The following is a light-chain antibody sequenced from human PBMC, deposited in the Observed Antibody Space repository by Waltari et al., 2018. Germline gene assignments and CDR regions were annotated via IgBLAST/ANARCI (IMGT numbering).Light chain of an antibody. J-gene: IGLJ2*01. Sequence: QSALTQPASVSGSPGKSIAIYCTGTRSDVGGYNVVSWYQHHPGKAPKLMIYDVSNRPSGVSNRFSGSKSGNTASLTISGLQAEDEADYYCSSYTSSSSVVFGGGTKLTVL. V-gene: IGLV2-14*03. CDR2: DVS. CDR3: SSYTSSSSVV. CDR1: RSDVGGYNV.